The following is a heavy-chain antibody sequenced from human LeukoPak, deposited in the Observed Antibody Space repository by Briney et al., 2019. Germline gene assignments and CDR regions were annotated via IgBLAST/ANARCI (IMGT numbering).Heavy chain of an antibody. CDR1: GFTFGDYA. CDR3: ATESMVVVNGAFDI. V-gene: IGHV3-49*04. CDR2: IRSKTYSGTT. Sequence: GGSLRLSCTASGFTFGDYAMSWVRQAPGKGLEWVGFIRSKTYSGTTEYAASVKGRFTISRDDSKSIAYLQVNSLKTEDTAVYYCATESMVVVNGAFDIWGQGTMVTVSS. D-gene: IGHD3-22*01. J-gene: IGHJ3*02.